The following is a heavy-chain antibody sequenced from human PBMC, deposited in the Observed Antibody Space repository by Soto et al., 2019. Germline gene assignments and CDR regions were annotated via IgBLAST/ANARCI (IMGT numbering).Heavy chain of an antibody. D-gene: IGHD6-13*01. Sequence: SGPTLVNPTQTLTLNCTFSGFSLSTSGICVSWIRQPPGKALEWLALIDWDDDKYYSTSLKTRLTISKDTSKNQVVLTMTNMDPVETATYYCARILYSSSWDDPGGVRRYGMDVGGQGTRVTVSS. V-gene: IGHV2-70*01. CDR1: GFSLSTSGIC. CDR3: ARILYSSSWDDPGGVRRYGMDV. J-gene: IGHJ6*02. CDR2: IDWDDDK.